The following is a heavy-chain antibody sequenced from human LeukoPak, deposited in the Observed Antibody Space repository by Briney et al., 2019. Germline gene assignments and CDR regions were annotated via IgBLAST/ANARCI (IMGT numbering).Heavy chain of an antibody. Sequence: PGGSLRLSCAASGFTFDDYAMHWVRQATGKGVEGVSGISWNSGSICYADSVKRRFTISRDNAKNSLYLQMNSLRAEDMALYYCAKTKANKYYYDSSGGHYFDYWGQGTLVTVSS. CDR3: AKTKANKYYYDSSGGHYFDY. D-gene: IGHD3-22*01. CDR2: ISWNSGSI. CDR1: GFTFDDYA. J-gene: IGHJ4*02. V-gene: IGHV3-9*03.